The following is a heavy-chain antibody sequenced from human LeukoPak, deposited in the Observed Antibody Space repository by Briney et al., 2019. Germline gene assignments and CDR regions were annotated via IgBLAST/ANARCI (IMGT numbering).Heavy chain of an antibody. CDR3: ARHLQDGISPWIFDY. Sequence: SETLSLTCVVSGYSISSGYYWGWIRQPPGKGLEWIGSIYHSGSTYYNPSLKSRVTISVDTSKNQFSLKLTSVTAADTAVYSCARHLQDGISPWIFDYWGQGTLITVSS. V-gene: IGHV4-38-2*01. D-gene: IGHD5-24*01. CDR1: GYSISSGYY. J-gene: IGHJ4*02. CDR2: IYHSGST.